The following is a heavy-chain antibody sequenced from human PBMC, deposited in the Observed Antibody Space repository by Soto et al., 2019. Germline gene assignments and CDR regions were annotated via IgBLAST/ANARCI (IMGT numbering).Heavy chain of an antibody. J-gene: IGHJ4*02. D-gene: IGHD3-3*01. CDR1: GFTFSSYA. Sequence: GGSLRLSCAASGFTFSSYAMSWVRQAPGKGLEWASAISGSGGSTYYADSVKGRFTISRDNSKNTLYLQMNSLRAEDTAVYYCAKVVYDFWSGYHDYWGQGALVTVFS. CDR2: ISGSGGST. CDR3: AKVVYDFWSGYHDY. V-gene: IGHV3-23*01.